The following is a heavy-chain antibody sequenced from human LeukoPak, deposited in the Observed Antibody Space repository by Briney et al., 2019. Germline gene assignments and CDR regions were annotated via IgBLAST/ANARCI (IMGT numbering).Heavy chain of an antibody. D-gene: IGHD2-2*03. CDR2: IYHSGST. J-gene: IGHJ4*02. V-gene: IGHV4-4*02. Sequence: PGGSLRLSCAASGFTVSSNYMSWVRQAPGKGLEWIGEIYHSGSTNYNPSLKSRVTISVDKSKNQFSLKLSSVTAADTAVYYCARVGAGYCSSTSCYGGGDFDYWGQGTLVTVSS. CDR1: GFTVSSNY. CDR3: ARVGAGYCSSTSCYGGGDFDY.